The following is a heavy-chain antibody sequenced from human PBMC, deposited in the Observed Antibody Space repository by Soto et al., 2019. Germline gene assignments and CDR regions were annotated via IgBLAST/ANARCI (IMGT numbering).Heavy chain of an antibody. CDR1: GFTFSRYG. D-gene: IGHD2-2*01. CDR2: IWYDGIKK. Sequence: QVQLVESGGGVVQPGRSLRLSCAASGFTFSRYGMHWVRQAPGKGLEWVAVIWYDGIKKHYADSVKGRFTISRDNSKNTLYLEMNSLRVEDTAVYYCARDRNIVVVPAAIADYWGQGTLVTVSS. J-gene: IGHJ4*02. CDR3: ARDRNIVVVPAAIADY. V-gene: IGHV3-33*01.